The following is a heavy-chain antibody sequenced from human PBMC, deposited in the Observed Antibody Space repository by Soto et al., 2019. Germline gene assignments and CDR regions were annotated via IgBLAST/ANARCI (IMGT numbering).Heavy chain of an antibody. CDR3: ARDWEYRDYYYYGMDV. V-gene: IGHV1-69*04. D-gene: IGHD1-26*01. J-gene: IGHJ6*02. Sequence: SVKVSCKASGGTFSSYTISWVRQAPGQGLEWMGRIIPILGIANYAQKFQGRVTITADKSTSTAYMELSSLRSEDTAVYYCARDWEYRDYYYYGMDVWGQGTTVTVS. CDR2: IIPILGIA. CDR1: GGTFSSYT.